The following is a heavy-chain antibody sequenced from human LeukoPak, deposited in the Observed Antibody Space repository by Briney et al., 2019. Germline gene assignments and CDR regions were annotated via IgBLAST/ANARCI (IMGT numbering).Heavy chain of an antibody. CDR2: IYYSGST. CDR1: GGSISSSSYY. J-gene: IGHJ3*02. CDR3: ARDRGYCSSTSCHGDAFDI. V-gene: IGHV4-39*07. D-gene: IGHD2-2*01. Sequence: PSETLSLTCTVSGGSISSSSYYWGWIRQPPGKGLEWIGSIYYSGSTNYNPSLKSRVTMSVDTSKNQFSLKLSSVTAADTAVYYCARDRGYCSSTSCHGDAFDIWGQGTMVTVSS.